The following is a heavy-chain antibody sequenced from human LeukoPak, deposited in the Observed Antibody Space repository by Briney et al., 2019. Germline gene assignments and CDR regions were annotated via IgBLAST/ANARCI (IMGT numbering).Heavy chain of an antibody. CDR2: ISGSGVNT. V-gene: IGHV3-23*01. D-gene: IGHD5-12*01. CDR1: GFTFSSYA. Sequence: GGSLGLSYAASGFTFSSYAMSWVRQAPGKGLEWVSGISGSGVNTYYADSVKGRFTISRDNAKNSLYLQMNSLRDEDTAGYYCARGRYEFDYWGQRTLVTVSS. J-gene: IGHJ4*02. CDR3: ARGRYEFDY.